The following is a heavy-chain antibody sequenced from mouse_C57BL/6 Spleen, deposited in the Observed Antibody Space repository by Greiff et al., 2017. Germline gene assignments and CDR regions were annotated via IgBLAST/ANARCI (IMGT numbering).Heavy chain of an antibody. Sequence: VQLQQSGAELAKPGASVKLSCKASGYTFTSYWMHWVKQRPGQGLEWIGYINPSSGYTKYNQKFKVKATLTADKSSRTAYMQLSSLAYEDSAVYYCARLSHGTHYFDYWGQGTTLTVSS. J-gene: IGHJ2*01. CDR1: GYTFTSYW. V-gene: IGHV1-7*01. CDR2: INPSSGYT. CDR3: ARLSHGTHYFDY. D-gene: IGHD1-1*01.